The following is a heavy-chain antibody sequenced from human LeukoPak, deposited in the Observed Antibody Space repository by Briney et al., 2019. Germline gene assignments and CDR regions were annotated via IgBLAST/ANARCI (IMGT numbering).Heavy chain of an antibody. Sequence: GGSLRLSCAASGFIFNNYGLVWVRQAPGKGLEWVSYISSSSSTIYYADSVKGRFTISRDNAKNSLYLQMNSLRAEDTAVYYCARLGSGGYGDYVDFDYWGQGTLVTVSS. V-gene: IGHV3-48*04. CDR3: ARLGSGGYGDYVDFDY. CDR2: ISSSSSTI. CDR1: GFIFNNYG. D-gene: IGHD4-17*01. J-gene: IGHJ4*02.